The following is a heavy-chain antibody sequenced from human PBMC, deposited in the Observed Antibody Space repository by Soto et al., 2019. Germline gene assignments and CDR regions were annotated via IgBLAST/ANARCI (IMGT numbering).Heavy chain of an antibody. V-gene: IGHV3-7*01. CDR3: ARGTLGAFDM. J-gene: IGHJ3*02. D-gene: IGHD1-26*01. Sequence: GGSLRLSCTASGFTFNIYWMNWVRQAPGKGLEWVATIKQDGGEKYNVDSVRGRFTISRDNAKNSVYLQMNSLRAEDTAVYFCARGTLGAFDMWGQGTVVTVSS. CDR1: GFTFNIYW. CDR2: IKQDGGEK.